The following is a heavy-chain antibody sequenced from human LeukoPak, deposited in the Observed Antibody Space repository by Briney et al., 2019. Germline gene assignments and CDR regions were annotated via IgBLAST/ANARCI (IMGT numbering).Heavy chain of an antibody. CDR2: MYFSGST. Sequence: PSETLSLTCTVSGGSISSYYWSWIRQPPGKGLEWIGYMYFSGSTNYNPSLKSRVTISVDTSMNQFSLKLSSVTAADTAVYYCARHGGGNSLSYFDSWGQGTLVTVSS. V-gene: IGHV4-59*01. J-gene: IGHJ4*02. CDR1: GGSISSYY. CDR3: ARHGGGNSLSYFDS. D-gene: IGHD4-23*01.